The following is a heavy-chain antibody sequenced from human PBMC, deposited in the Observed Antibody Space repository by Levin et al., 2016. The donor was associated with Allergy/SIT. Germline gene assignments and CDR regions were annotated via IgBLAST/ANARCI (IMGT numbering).Heavy chain of an antibody. J-gene: IGHJ6*02. CDR2: INPSGGST. V-gene: IGHV1-46*01. D-gene: IGHD3-10*01. CDR3: ARDRELLWFGELLRFYYYYGMDV. Sequence: WVRQAPGQGLEWMGIINPSGGSTSYAQKFQGRVTMTRDTSTSTVYMELSSLRSEDTAVYYCARDRELLWFGELLRFYYYYGMDVWGQGTTVTVSS.